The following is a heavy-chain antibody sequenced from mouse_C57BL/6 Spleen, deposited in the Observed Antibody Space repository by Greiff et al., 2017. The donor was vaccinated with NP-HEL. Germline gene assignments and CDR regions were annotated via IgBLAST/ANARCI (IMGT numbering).Heavy chain of an antibody. CDR3: AIYAMDY. CDR2: SYPGDGDT. J-gene: IGHJ4*01. Sequence: QVQLQQSGPELEKPGASVKISCKASGYAFSSSWMNWVKQRPGKGLEWIGRSYPGDGDTNYNGKFKGKATLTADKSSSTAYMQLSSLTSEDSAVYFCAIYAMDYWGQGTSVTVSS. CDR1: GYAFSSSW. V-gene: IGHV1-82*01.